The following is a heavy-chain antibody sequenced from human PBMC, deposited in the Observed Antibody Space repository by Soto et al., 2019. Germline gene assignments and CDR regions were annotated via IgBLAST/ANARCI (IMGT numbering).Heavy chain of an antibody. D-gene: IGHD2-15*01. CDR1: GGSFSHNY. J-gene: IGHJ4*02. Sequence: SETLSLTCTVSGGSFSHNYWSWIRQPPGKGLEWVGYIYHGGSTSYNPSLESRVTISVDTSKNQFSLRLSSVTAADTAVYYCARDGGYATVDCWGQGTLVTVSS. CDR3: ARDGGYATVDC. V-gene: IGHV4-59*12. CDR2: IYHGGST.